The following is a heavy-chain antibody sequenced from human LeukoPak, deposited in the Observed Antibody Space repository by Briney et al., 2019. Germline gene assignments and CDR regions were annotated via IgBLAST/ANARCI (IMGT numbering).Heavy chain of an antibody. V-gene: IGHV1-69*06. CDR2: ITPIFGAA. Sequence: ASVKVSCKASGGTFSSYAISWVRQAPGQGLEGMGGITPIFGAANYAQKFQGRVTITADKSTSTAYMELSSLRSEDTAVYYCARDRYYGSGSPEGFDAFDIWGQRTMVTVSS. J-gene: IGHJ3*02. CDR1: GGTFSSYA. CDR3: ARDRYYGSGSPEGFDAFDI. D-gene: IGHD3-10*01.